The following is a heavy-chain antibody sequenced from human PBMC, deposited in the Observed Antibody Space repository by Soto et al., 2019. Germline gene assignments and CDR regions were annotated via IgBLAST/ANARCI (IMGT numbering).Heavy chain of an antibody. CDR1: GFTFSSYA. J-gene: IGHJ6*02. Sequence: EVQLLESGGGLVQPGGSLRLSCAASGFTFSSYAMSWVRQAPGKGLEWVSAISGSGGSTYYADSVKGRFTISRDNSKNTLYLQMNSLRAEDTAVYYCAKDPREYDFWARLYYYYGMDVWGQGTTVTVSS. D-gene: IGHD3-3*01. CDR3: AKDPREYDFWARLYYYYGMDV. V-gene: IGHV3-23*01. CDR2: ISGSGGST.